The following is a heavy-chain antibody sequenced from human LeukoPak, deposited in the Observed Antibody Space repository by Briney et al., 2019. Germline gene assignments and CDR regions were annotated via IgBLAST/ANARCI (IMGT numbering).Heavy chain of an antibody. CDR1: GFTFSSYW. D-gene: IGHD2-2*02. V-gene: IGHV4-59*01. Sequence: GSLRLSCAASGFTFSSYWMSWIRQPPGKGLEWIGYIYYSGSTNYNPSLKSRVTISVGTSKNQFSLKLSSVTAADTAVYYCARGLGYCSSTSCYNRGDMDYWGQGTLVTVSS. CDR3: ARGLGYCSSTSCYNRGDMDY. J-gene: IGHJ4*02. CDR2: IYYSGST.